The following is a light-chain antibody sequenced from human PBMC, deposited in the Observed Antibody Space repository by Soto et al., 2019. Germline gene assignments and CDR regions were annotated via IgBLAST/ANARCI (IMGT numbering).Light chain of an antibody. Sequence: QSALTQPPSASGSPGQSVTISCTGTTSDVGGYNYVSWYQQHPGKAPKVMLYEVNKRPSGVPDRFSGSKSGNTASLTVPGLHAEDEGDYYCCASAGASCVFGGGTKVTVL. J-gene: IGLJ3*02. CDR1: TSDVGGYNY. CDR2: EVN. CDR3: CASAGASCV. V-gene: IGLV2-8*01.